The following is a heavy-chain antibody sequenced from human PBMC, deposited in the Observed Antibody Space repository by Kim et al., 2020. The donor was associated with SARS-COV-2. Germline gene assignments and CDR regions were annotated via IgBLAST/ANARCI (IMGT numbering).Heavy chain of an antibody. CDR3: ARERSITMVRGGFDY. V-gene: IGHV3-33*01. Sequence: GGSLRLYCAASGFTFSSYGMHWVRQAPGKGLEWVAVIWYDGSNKYYADSVKGRFTISRDNSKNTLYLQMNSLRAEDTAVYYCARERSITMVRGGFDYWGQGTLVTVSS. J-gene: IGHJ4*02. CDR1: GFTFSSYG. CDR2: IWYDGSNK. D-gene: IGHD3-10*01.